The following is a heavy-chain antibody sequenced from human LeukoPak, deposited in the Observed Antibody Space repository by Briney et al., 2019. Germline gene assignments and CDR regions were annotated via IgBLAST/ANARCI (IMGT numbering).Heavy chain of an antibody. CDR1: GGSFRRYA. V-gene: IGHV1-69*06. D-gene: IGHD1-1*01. CDR3: AARDNGNDLLSYHAMDV. J-gene: IGHJ6*04. CDR2: IIPVLDTG. Sequence: ASVKVSCKASGGSFRRYAFAWVRQAPGQGLEWMGGIIPVLDTGSYAQGFQGRVTITADRSTSTAYMELRSLRPEDTALYYCAARDNGNDLLSYHAMDVWGNGTTATVSS.